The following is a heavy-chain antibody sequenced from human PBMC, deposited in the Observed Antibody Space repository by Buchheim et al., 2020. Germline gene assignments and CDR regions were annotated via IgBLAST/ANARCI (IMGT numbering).Heavy chain of an antibody. V-gene: IGHV4-59*08. D-gene: IGHD5-18*01. J-gene: IGHJ4*02. Sequence: QVQLQESGPGLVKPSETLSLTRTVSGGSISSYYWSWIRQPPGKGLEWIGYIYYSGSTNYNPSLKSRVTISVDTSKNQFSLKLSSVTAADTAVYFCARRRGYSFDYWGQGTL. CDR2: IYYSGST. CDR3: ARRRGYSFDY. CDR1: GGSISSYY.